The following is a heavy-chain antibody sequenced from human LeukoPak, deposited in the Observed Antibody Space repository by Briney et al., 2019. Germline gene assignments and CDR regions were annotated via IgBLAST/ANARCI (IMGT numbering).Heavy chain of an antibody. V-gene: IGHV4-39*07. CDR3: ARDDRGALLLLGTSTSR. Sequence: NSSETLSLTCTVSGGSISSDDYYWGWIRQSPGGGLEWIGAITYGESPYYTPSLKSRVSISIDTSKNQFSLTLTSVTAADTAVYYCARDDRGALLLLGTSTSRWGPGTLVTVSS. J-gene: IGHJ4*02. CDR1: GGSISSDDYY. D-gene: IGHD3-16*02. CDR2: ITYGESP.